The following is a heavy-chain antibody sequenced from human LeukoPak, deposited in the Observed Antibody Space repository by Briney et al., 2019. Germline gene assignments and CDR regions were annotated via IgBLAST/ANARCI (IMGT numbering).Heavy chain of an antibody. J-gene: IGHJ5*02. CDR3: AKHGSGFGIAYVS. D-gene: IGHD3-10*01. Sequence: GESLNISCKGSGYCLTNYWIGWVRQVPVKGLESMATIYPADSDTRYSPAFQGQVSISADKSINTAFLQSSSLEASVNAMYDCAKHGSGFGIAYVSWGQVAMGTVSS. CDR1: GYCLTNYW. CDR2: IYPADSDT. V-gene: IGHV5-51*01.